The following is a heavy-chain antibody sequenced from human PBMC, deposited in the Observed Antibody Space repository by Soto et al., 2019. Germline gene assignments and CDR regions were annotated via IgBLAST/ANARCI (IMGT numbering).Heavy chain of an antibody. CDR2: LYYSGST. CDR3: ASTPDY. J-gene: IGHJ4*02. V-gene: IGHV4-31*03. Sequence: QVQLQESGPGLVKPSQTLSLTCTVSGGSISSGGYYWSWIRQHPGKGLEWIVYLYYSGSTYYNPSLKRRVTVSVDTSKSQSSLQPSSVPAADMTVSYCASTPDYRGTGTLVTVSS. CDR1: GGSISSGGYY.